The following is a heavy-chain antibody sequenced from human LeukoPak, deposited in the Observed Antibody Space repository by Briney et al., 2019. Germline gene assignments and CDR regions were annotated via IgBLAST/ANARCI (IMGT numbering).Heavy chain of an antibody. CDR3: ARVMYYYGSGSHRDAFDI. V-gene: IGHV3-21*01. J-gene: IGHJ3*02. CDR1: GFTFSSYS. Sequence: GGSLRLSCAGSGFTFSSYSMNWVRQAPGKGLEWVSSISTSRSYIYYADSVKGRFTISRDNAKNSLYLQMNSLRAEDTAVYYCARVMYYYGSGSHRDAFDIWGQGTMVTVSS. CDR2: ISTSRSYI. D-gene: IGHD3-10*01.